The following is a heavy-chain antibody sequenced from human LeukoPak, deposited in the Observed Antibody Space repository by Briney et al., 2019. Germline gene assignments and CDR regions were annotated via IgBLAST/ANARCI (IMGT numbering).Heavy chain of an antibody. D-gene: IGHD3-3*01. CDR1: GYTFTSYG. Sequence: ASVKVSCKASGYTFTSYGIRWVRQAPGQGLEWMGWISAYNGNTNYAQKLQGRVTMTTDTSTSTAYMELRSLRSDDTAVYYCAREPGWSGYYKTSYYYYGMDVWGQGTTVTVSS. J-gene: IGHJ6*02. CDR3: AREPGWSGYYKTSYYYYGMDV. CDR2: ISAYNGNT. V-gene: IGHV1-18*01.